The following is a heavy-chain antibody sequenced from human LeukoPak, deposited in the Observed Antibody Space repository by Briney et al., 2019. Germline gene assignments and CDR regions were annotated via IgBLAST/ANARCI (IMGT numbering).Heavy chain of an antibody. Sequence: SETLSLTCTVSGGSISSYYWSWIRQPPGKGLEWIGYIYYGENTNYNPSLKSRVTMSVDTSMNQFSLKLSSVTAADTAVYYCATGDQYFDYWGQGTLVTVSS. CDR3: ATGDQYFDY. CDR2: IYYGENT. D-gene: IGHD7-27*01. V-gene: IGHV4-59*01. J-gene: IGHJ4*02. CDR1: GGSISSYY.